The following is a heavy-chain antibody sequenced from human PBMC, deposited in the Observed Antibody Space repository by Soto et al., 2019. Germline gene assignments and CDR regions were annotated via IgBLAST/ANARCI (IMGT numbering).Heavy chain of an antibody. Sequence: GASVKVSCKASGYTFTGYGISWVRQAPGQGLEWMGWISAYNGNTNYAQKLQGRVTMTTDTSTSTAYMELRSLRSDDTAVYYCARRHDYGDYAAEYYGMDVWGHGTTVTVSS. J-gene: IGHJ6*02. CDR3: ARRHDYGDYAAEYYGMDV. CDR1: GYTFTGYG. D-gene: IGHD4-17*01. V-gene: IGHV1-18*01. CDR2: ISAYNGNT.